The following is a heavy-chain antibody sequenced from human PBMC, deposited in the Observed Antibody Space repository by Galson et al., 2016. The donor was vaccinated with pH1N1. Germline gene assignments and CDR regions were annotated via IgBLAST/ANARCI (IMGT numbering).Heavy chain of an antibody. CDR2: INHDGSA. J-gene: IGHJ4*02. CDR3: TTKNYYDSTGYL. D-gene: IGHD3-22*01. CDR1: GGSFSGYY. Sequence: LSLTCIVYGGSFSGYYWSWIRQPPGKGLEWIGEINHDGSANYNPSLKSRVTMLVDTSKNQFSLKLSSVTAADTAVYYCTTKNYYDSTGYLWGQGTLVTVSS. V-gene: IGHV4-34*01.